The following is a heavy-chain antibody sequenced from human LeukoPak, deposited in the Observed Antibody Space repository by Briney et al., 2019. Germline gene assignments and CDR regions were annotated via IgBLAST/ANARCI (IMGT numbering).Heavy chain of an antibody. D-gene: IGHD2-2*02. J-gene: IGHJ6*02. Sequence: PSETLSLTCIVSGGSISSNSHYWGWIRQPPGKGLEWIGYIYYSGSTYYNPSLKSRVTISVDTSKNQFSLKLSSVTAADTAVYYCARDQVVPAAIGYYYYGMDVWGQGTTVTVSS. V-gene: IGHV4-31*03. CDR1: GGSISSNSHY. CDR2: IYYSGST. CDR3: ARDQVVPAAIGYYYYGMDV.